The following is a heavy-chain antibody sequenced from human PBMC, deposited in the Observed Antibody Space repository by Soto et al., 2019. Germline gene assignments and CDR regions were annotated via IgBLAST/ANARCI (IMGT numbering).Heavy chain of an antibody. J-gene: IGHJ3*01. V-gene: IGHV4-38-2*01. D-gene: IGHD2-15*01. CDR1: GFFISSGNY. CDR2: IFHGGNT. CDR3: ASARWYDAFDV. Sequence: PSETLSLTCAVSGFFISSGNYWGWIRKPPGKGLEWIGSIFHGGNTYYNPSLKSRVTISVDMSKNQFSLKLNSVTAADTAVYYCASARWYDAFDVWGQGTVATVSS.